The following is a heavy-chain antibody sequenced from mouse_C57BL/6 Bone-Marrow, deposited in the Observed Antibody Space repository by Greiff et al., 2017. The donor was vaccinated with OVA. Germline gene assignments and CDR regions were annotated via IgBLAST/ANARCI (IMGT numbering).Heavy chain of an antibody. J-gene: IGHJ1*03. CDR2: IYPGDGDT. D-gene: IGHD2-10*01. Sequence: QVHVKQSGPELVKPGASVKISCKASGYAFSSSWMNWVKQRPGKGLEWIGRIYPGDGDTNYNGKFKGKATLTADKSSSTAYMQLSSLTSEDSAVYFCARLGPTYYGNFYWYFDVWGTGTTVTVSS. CDR3: ARLGPTYYGNFYWYFDV. CDR1: GYAFSSSW. V-gene: IGHV1-82*01.